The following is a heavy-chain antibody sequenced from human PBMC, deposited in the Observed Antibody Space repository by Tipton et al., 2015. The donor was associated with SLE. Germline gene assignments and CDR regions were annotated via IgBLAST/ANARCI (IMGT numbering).Heavy chain of an antibody. J-gene: IGHJ6*03. CDR3: AREKPGYYYYYMDV. CDR1: GGSFSGYY. V-gene: IGHV4-34*01. Sequence: TLSLTCAVYGGSFSGYYWSWIRQPPGKGLEWIGEISHSGSTNYNPSLKSRVTISVDTSKNQFSLKLSSVTAADTAVYYCAREKPGYYYYYMDVWGKGTTVTVSS. CDR2: ISHSGST.